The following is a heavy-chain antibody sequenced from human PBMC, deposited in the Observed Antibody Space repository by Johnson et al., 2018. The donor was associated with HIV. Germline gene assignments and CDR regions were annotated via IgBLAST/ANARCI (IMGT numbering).Heavy chain of an antibody. V-gene: IGHV3-30-3*01. J-gene: IGHJ3*02. CDR2: ISYDGSNK. CDR1: GFTFSSYA. Sequence: QEKLVESGGGVVQPGGSLRLSCAASGFTFSSYAMHWVRQAPGEGLEWVAVISYDGSNKYYADSVKGRFTISRDNSKNTLYLQMNSLRAEDTAVYYCAREGGQWLVLVDAFDIWGQGTMVTVSS. D-gene: IGHD6-19*01. CDR3: AREGGQWLVLVDAFDI.